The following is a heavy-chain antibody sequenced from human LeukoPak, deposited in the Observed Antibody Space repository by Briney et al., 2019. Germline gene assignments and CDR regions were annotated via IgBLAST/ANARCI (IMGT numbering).Heavy chain of an antibody. CDR2: ISSSSSTI. J-gene: IGHJ3*02. CDR1: GFTFSSYS. Sequence: PGGSLRLSCAASGFTFSSYSMNWVRQAPGKGLEWVSYISSSSSTIYYADSVKGRFTISRDNAKNSLYLQMNSLRAEDTAVYYCAMVYSSSWDAFDIWGQGTMVTVSS. CDR3: AMVYSSSWDAFDI. V-gene: IGHV3-48*01. D-gene: IGHD6-13*01.